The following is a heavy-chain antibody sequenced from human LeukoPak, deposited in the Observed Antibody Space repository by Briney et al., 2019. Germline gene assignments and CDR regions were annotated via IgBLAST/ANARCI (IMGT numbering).Heavy chain of an antibody. J-gene: IGHJ5*02. Sequence: ASVKVSCKASGYTFTGYYMHWVRQAPGQGLEWMGWINPNSGGTNYAQKFQGRVTVTRDTSISTAYMELSRLRSDDTAVYYCARDLQWLVPYNWFDPWGQGTLVTVSS. D-gene: IGHD6-19*01. CDR1: GYTFTGYY. V-gene: IGHV1-2*02. CDR2: INPNSGGT. CDR3: ARDLQWLVPYNWFDP.